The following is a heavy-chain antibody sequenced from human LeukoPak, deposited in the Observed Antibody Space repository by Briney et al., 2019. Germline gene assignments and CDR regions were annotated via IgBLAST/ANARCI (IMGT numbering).Heavy chain of an antibody. Sequence: ASVKVSCKASGYTFTSYGISWVRQAPGQGLEWMGWISAYNGNTNYAQKLQGRVTMTTDTSTSTTYMELRSLRSDDTAVYYCTRPHSSSSTLSPRAPPNDYWGQGTLVTVSS. CDR1: GYTFTSYG. CDR2: ISAYNGNT. CDR3: TRPHSSSSTLSPRAPPNDY. V-gene: IGHV1-18*01. D-gene: IGHD6-13*01. J-gene: IGHJ4*02.